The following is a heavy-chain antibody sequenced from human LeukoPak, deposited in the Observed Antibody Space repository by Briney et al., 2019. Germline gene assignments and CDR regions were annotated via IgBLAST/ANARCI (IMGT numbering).Heavy chain of an antibody. Sequence: GSLRLSCDASGFNISGYYMSWIRPFPGKGVEWVSYITSGGASTNYADSVKGRFTISRDKAKNSVALQLNSLRAEDTAVYYCTRQRRGTYYAFDSWGQGTLVTVSS. CDR2: ITSGGAST. J-gene: IGHJ4*02. CDR1: GFNISGYY. V-gene: IGHV3-11*01. CDR3: TRQRRGTYYAFDS. D-gene: IGHD3-16*01.